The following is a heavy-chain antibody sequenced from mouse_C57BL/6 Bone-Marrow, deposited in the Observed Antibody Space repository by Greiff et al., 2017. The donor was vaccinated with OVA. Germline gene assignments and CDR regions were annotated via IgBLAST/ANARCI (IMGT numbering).Heavy chain of an antibody. D-gene: IGHD1-1*01. J-gene: IGHJ4*01. CDR2: IYPGSGST. CDR3: ARAYGSCSYYAMDY. CDR1: GYTFTSYW. V-gene: IGHV1-55*01. Sequence: VQLQQPGAELVKPGASVKMSCKASGYTFTSYWITWVKQRPGQGLEWIGDIYPGSGSTNYNEKFKSKATLTVDTSSSTAYMQLSSLTSEDSAVYYCARAYGSCSYYAMDYWGQGTSVTVSS.